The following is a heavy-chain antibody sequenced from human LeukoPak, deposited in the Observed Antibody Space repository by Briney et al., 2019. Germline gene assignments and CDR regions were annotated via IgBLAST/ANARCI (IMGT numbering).Heavy chain of an antibody. V-gene: IGHV3-23*01. D-gene: IGHD2-2*01. CDR1: GFTVSTYA. Sequence: GGSLRLSCAASGFTVSTYAMSWVRQAPGKGLEWVSSIRGSGSSTYYADSVKGRFTISRDNSRNTLYLEMNSLRVEDTAVYYCAKEASASAADYWGQGTLITVSS. CDR2: IRGSGSST. CDR3: AKEASASAADY. J-gene: IGHJ4*02.